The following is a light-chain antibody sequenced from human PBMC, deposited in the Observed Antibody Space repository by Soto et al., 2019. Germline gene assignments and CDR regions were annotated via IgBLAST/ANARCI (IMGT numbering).Light chain of an antibody. CDR1: QSVSSSD. Sequence: EIVLTQSPGTLSLSPGERATLSCRASQSVSSSDLAWYQQKPVQAPRLLIYGASSRATGIPDRFSGSGSGTDFTLTISRLEPEDFAVYYCQQYGSSLRGTFGQGTKVEIK. J-gene: IGKJ1*01. CDR2: GAS. CDR3: QQYGSSLRGT. V-gene: IGKV3-20*01.